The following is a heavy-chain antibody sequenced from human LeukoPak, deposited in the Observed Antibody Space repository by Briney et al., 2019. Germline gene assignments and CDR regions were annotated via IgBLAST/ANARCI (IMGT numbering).Heavy chain of an antibody. CDR1: GFTFSSYA. V-gene: IGHV3-23*01. Sequence: GGSLRLSCAASGFTFSSYAMSWVRQAPGKGLEWVSAISGSGGSTYYVDSVKGRFTISRDNSKNTLYLQMNSLRAEDTAVYYCAKNSWQQLGRFDYWGQGTLVTVSS. J-gene: IGHJ4*02. CDR3: AKNSWQQLGRFDY. CDR2: ISGSGGST. D-gene: IGHD6-13*01.